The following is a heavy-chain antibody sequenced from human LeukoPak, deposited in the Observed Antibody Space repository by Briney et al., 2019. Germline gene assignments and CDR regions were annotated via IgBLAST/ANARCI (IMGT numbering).Heavy chain of an antibody. CDR1: GFTFSSYS. CDR3: ARWYGSGSPEYYYYMDV. Sequence: GGSLRHSCAASGFTFSSYSMNWVRQAPGKGLEWVSSISSSSSYIYYADSVKGRFTISRDNAKNSLYLQMNSLRAEDTAVYYCARWYGSGSPEYYYYMDVWGKGTAVTISS. D-gene: IGHD3-10*01. J-gene: IGHJ6*03. CDR2: ISSSSSYI. V-gene: IGHV3-21*01.